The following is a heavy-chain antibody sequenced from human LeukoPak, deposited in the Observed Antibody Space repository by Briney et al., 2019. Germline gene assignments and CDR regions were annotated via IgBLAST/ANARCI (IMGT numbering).Heavy chain of an antibody. CDR3: ARARSMALDFLY. D-gene: IGHD3/OR15-3a*01. V-gene: IGHV4-59*01. CDR1: GASISSYY. J-gene: IGHJ4*02. Sequence: SETLSLTCTVSGASISSYYWSWIRQPPGKGLDWIGYIYHSGSTSYNPSLKSRVTISVDTSTNQFSLKLSSVTAADTAVYYCARARSMALDFLYWGQGTLVTVSS. CDR2: IYHSGST.